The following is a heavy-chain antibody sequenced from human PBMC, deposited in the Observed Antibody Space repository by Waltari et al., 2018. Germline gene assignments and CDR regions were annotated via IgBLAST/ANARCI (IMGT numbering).Heavy chain of an antibody. CDR3: APSSGYYPFYY. J-gene: IGHJ4*02. CDR2: IDWDDDK. Sequence: QVTLRESGPALVKPTQTLTLTCTFSGFSLSTSGMCVSWIRQPPGKALEWLARIDWDDDKYYSTSLKTRLTISKDTSKNPVVLTMTNIDPVDTATYYCAPSSGYYPFYYWGQGTLVTVSS. D-gene: IGHD3-22*01. V-gene: IGHV2-70*15. CDR1: GFSLSTSGMC.